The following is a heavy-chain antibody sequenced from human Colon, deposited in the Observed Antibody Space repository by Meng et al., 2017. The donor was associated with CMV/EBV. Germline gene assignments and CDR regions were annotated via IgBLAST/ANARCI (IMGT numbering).Heavy chain of an antibody. CDR1: GFAFSSSW. CDR2: INQDGSEE. Sequence: GGSLRLSCAASGFAFSSSWMSWVRQAPGKGLEWVATINQDGSEEQYVEAVKGRFTISRDNAKTSLYLQMDSLTVEDTAVYYCARLLIYDFWSGFDYWGQGTLVTVSS. J-gene: IGHJ4*02. V-gene: IGHV3-7*01. D-gene: IGHD3-3*01. CDR3: ARLLIYDFWSGFDY.